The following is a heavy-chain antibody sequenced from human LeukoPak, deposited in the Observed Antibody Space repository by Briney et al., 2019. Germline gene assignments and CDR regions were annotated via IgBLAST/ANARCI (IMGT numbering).Heavy chain of an antibody. CDR3: AKEDIVVVPEFDP. J-gene: IGHJ5*02. Sequence: GGSLRLSCAASGFTFSSYWMSWVRQAPGKGLEWAAFIRYDGSNKYYADSVKGRFTISRDNSKNTLYLQMNSLRAEDTAVYYCAKEDIVVVPEFDPWGQGTLVTVSS. CDR1: GFTFSSYW. V-gene: IGHV3-30*02. D-gene: IGHD2-2*01. CDR2: IRYDGSNK.